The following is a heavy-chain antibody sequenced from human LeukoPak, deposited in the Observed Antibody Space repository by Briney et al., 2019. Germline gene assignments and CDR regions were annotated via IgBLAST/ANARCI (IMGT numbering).Heavy chain of an antibody. J-gene: IGHJ3*02. CDR3: VRGGDNHGFDI. CDR1: GFTFSSYG. V-gene: IGHV3-74*01. Sequence: PGGSLRLSCAASGFTFSSYGMHWVRQAPGKGLVWVSRINSDGSSTIYADSVKGRFTISRDNAKNTLYLQMNSLRAEDTAVYYCVRGGDNHGFDIWGQGTMVTVSS. D-gene: IGHD2-21*02. CDR2: INSDGSST.